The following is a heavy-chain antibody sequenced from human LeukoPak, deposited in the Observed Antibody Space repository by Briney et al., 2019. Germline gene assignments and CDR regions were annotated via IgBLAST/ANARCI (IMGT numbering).Heavy chain of an antibody. CDR3: ARDLPLRYFDWLSQLGYYYYGMDV. J-gene: IGHJ6*02. CDR2: ISAYNGNT. CDR1: GYTFTSYG. Sequence: GASVKVSCKASGYTFTSYGISWVRQAPGQGLEWMGWISAYNGNTNYAQKLQGRVTMTTDTSTSTAYMELRSLRSDDTAVYYCARDLPLRYFDWLSQLGYYYYGMDVWGQGTTVTVSS. V-gene: IGHV1-18*01. D-gene: IGHD3-9*01.